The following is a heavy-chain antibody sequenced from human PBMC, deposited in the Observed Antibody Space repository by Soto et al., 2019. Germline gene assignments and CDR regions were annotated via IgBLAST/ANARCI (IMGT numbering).Heavy chain of an antibody. Sequence: GASVKVSCKASGYTFASYDINWVRQATGQGLEWMGWMNPNSGNTGYAQKFQGRVTMTRNTSISTAYMELCSLRSEDTAVYYCARGMGWYQLISHYYYYMDVWGKGTTVTVSS. CDR3: ARGMGWYQLISHYYYYMDV. CDR2: MNPNSGNT. CDR1: GYTFASYD. D-gene: IGHD2-2*01. J-gene: IGHJ6*03. V-gene: IGHV1-8*01.